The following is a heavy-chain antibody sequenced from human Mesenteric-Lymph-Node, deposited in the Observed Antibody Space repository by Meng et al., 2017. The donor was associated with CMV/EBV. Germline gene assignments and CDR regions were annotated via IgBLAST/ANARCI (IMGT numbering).Heavy chain of an antibody. CDR2: IIPILGIA. D-gene: IGHD6-6*01. Sequence: SGGTFSSYTISWVRQAPGQGLEWMGRIIPILGIANYAQKFQGRVTITADKSTSTAYMELSSLRSEDTAVYYCAVGMGVYSSSSQRDYWGQGTLVTVSS. CDR3: AVGMGVYSSSSQRDY. CDR1: GGTFSSYT. V-gene: IGHV1-69*02. J-gene: IGHJ4*02.